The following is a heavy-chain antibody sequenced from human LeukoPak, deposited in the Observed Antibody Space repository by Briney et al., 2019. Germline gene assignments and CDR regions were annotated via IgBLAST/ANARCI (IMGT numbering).Heavy chain of an antibody. Sequence: GGSLRLSCAVSGFTFSNAWMSWVRQAPGKGLEWVAYIGSTSSTIYYAGSVKGRFTISRDNAKNSLYLQMNSLRDKDTAVYFCARSGSYYRTFDYWGQGSLVTVSS. D-gene: IGHD1-26*01. CDR3: ARSGSYYRTFDY. V-gene: IGHV3-48*02. CDR1: GFTFSNAW. J-gene: IGHJ4*02. CDR2: IGSTSSTI.